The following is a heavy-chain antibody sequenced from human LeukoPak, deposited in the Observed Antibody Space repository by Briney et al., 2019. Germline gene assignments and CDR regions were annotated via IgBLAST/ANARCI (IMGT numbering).Heavy chain of an antibody. CDR3: AGGGGSFDC. V-gene: IGHV4-59*01. Sequence: SETLSLTRNLSGGPISNSLGSWIRQPPGPGLKWIGYTDHTGSTTYHPSRVRRANISVDRSKNPFSLRLNSVTTADTALYYCAGGGGSFDCWGHGTLVTVSP. J-gene: IGHJ4*01. D-gene: IGHD1-26*01. CDR1: GGPISNSL. CDR2: TDHTGST.